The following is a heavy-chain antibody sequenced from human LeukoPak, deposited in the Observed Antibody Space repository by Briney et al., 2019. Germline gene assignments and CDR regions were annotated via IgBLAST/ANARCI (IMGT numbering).Heavy chain of an antibody. CDR1: GASFTTYY. CDR2: IHYSGNT. Sequence: PSETLSLTCTVSGASFTTYYWSWIRQPPGKGLEWIGYIHYSGNTKYHPSLKSRVTISVDTSKNQFSLKLSSATAADTATYYCARLYGSGTAVDHWGQGTLVTVSS. V-gene: IGHV4-59*08. D-gene: IGHD3-10*01. CDR3: ARLYGSGTAVDH. J-gene: IGHJ4*02.